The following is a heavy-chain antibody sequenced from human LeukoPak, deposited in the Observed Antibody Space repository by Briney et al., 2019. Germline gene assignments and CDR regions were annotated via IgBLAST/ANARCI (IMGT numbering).Heavy chain of an antibody. V-gene: IGHV3-74*01. CDR3: ARAMGQWLVHPPRGMDV. J-gene: IGHJ6*02. CDR2: ISSDGSRP. Sequence: GGSLRLSCAASGFTFSSHWMHWVRQAPGKGLVWVSGISSDGSRPRYADSVNGRFTISRDNSKNTLYLQMNSLRAEDTAVYYCARAMGQWLVHPPRGMDVWGQGTTVTVSS. CDR1: GFTFSSHW. D-gene: IGHD6-19*01.